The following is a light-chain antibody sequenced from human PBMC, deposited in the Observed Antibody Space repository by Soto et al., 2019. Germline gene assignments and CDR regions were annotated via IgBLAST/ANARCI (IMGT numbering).Light chain of an antibody. Sequence: IVLTQSPGTLSLSPGERATLSCRSSQSVSSSYLAWYQQRPGQAPRLLIYGASFRATGIPARFSGRGSGTDFTLSISRLEPEDFAVYYCQQYVTSPRTFGQGTKVDIK. CDR3: QQYVTSPRT. CDR2: GAS. J-gene: IGKJ1*01. V-gene: IGKV3-20*01. CDR1: QSVSSSY.